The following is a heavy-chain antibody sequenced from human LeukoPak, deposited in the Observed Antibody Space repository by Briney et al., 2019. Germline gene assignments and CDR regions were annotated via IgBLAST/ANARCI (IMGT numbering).Heavy chain of an antibody. J-gene: IGHJ4*02. CDR2: ISGSGGST. CDR1: GFTFSSYG. Sequence: PGGSLRLSCAASGFTFSSYGMSWVRQAPGKGLEWVSAISGSGGSTYYADSVKGRFTISRDNSKNTLYLQMNSLRAEDTAVYYCAKESGSGGFDWLFFDYWGQGTLVTVSS. D-gene: IGHD3-9*01. V-gene: IGHV3-23*01. CDR3: AKESGSGGFDWLFFDY.